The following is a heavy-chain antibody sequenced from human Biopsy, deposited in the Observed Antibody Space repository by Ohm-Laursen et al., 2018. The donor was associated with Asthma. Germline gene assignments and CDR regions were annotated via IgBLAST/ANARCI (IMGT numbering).Heavy chain of an antibody. CDR1: GTHFGSYN. Sequence: RSLRLSCAASGTHFGSYNMHWARQAPGKGLEWVAVITFDGSTQHYGDSVKGRFTISRDNSKNMLFLQMKSLRAEDTAVYYCSRDTLGYYFDIWGQGTQVTVSS. CDR3: SRDTLGYYFDI. CDR2: ITFDGSTQ. D-gene: IGHD6-13*01. V-gene: IGHV3-30-3*01. J-gene: IGHJ4*02.